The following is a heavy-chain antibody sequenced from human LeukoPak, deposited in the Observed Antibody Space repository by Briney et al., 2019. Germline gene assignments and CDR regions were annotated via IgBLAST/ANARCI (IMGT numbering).Heavy chain of an antibody. J-gene: IGHJ4*02. CDR1: GFTVSSNY. V-gene: IGHV3-53*05. CDR3: AKGSGMASSGWTSY. CDR2: IYSGGST. Sequence: GGSLRLSCAASGFTVSSNYMSWVRQAPGKGLEWVSVIYSGGSTYYADSVKGRFTISRDNSKNTLYPQMNSLRAEDTALYYCAKGSGMASSGWTSYWGQGTLVTVSS. D-gene: IGHD6-19*01.